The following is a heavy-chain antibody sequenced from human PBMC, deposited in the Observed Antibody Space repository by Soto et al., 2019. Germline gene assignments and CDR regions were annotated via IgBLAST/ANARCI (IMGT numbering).Heavy chain of an antibody. CDR2: FYYTGTT. V-gene: IGHV4-39*01. J-gene: IGHJ4*02. Sequence: QLQLQESGPGLVKPSETLSLTCTVSGGSISSSHYYWGWIRQPPGKGLEWIGSFYYTGTTYYNPSLKSRVTISVDTSKNQVSLKLTSVTAADTAVYYCASLFDYWGQGTLVIVSS. CDR3: ASLFDY. D-gene: IGHD2-21*01. CDR1: GGSISSSHYY.